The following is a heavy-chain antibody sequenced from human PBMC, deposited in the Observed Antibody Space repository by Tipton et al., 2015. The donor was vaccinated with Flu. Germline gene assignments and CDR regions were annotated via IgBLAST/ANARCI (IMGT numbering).Heavy chain of an antibody. Sequence: TLSLTCTVSGGSVTSYYWSWIRQPPGKGLEWIGYIYYGGYSSYNPSLQSRVTISVDTSKNQFSLKLSSVTAADTAVYYCAREGHIVATTSGMDVWGQGTTVTVSS. V-gene: IGHV4-59*02. CDR2: IYYGGYS. CDR3: AREGHIVATTSGMDV. CDR1: GGSVTSYY. J-gene: IGHJ6*02. D-gene: IGHD5-12*01.